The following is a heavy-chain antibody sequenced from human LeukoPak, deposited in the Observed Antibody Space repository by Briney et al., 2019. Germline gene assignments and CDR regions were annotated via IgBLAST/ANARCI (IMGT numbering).Heavy chain of an antibody. CDR1: GGSVSNSD. CDR2: IHNSERT. CDR3: ARTSGGIDY. D-gene: IGHD3-16*01. V-gene: IGHV4-59*02. Sequence: SETLSLTCTISGGSVSNSDCNWIRQPPGKGLEWIGHIHNSERTNYISALKSRVTISVDTSKNHFSLNLRSVTAADTAVYYCARTSGGIDYWGQGTLVTVSS. J-gene: IGHJ4*02.